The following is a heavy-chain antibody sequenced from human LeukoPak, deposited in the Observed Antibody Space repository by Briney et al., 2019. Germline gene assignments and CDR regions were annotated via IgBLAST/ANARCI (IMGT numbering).Heavy chain of an antibody. CDR2: IKKDGSEK. J-gene: IGHJ4*02. CDR1: GFTFSTYW. Sequence: PGGSLRLSCVVSGFTFSTYWMSWVRQAPGKGLEWVANIKKDGSEKYYVESVKGRFTISRDNAQNSVYLQMDSLGVEDTAVYYCAREATGYSASWGDYWGQGTLVTVFS. D-gene: IGHD6-13*01. CDR3: AREATGYSASWGDY. V-gene: IGHV3-7*01.